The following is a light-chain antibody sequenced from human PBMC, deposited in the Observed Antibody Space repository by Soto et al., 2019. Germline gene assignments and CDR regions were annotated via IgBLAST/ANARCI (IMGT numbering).Light chain of an antibody. Sequence: DIQMTQSPSSLSASVGDRVTITCQASQDISNYLNWYQQKPGKAPRLLIYDASNLETGVPSRFSGSGSGTDFTFTISSLQHEDIAAYYCQQHGDLPQYTFGQGTKLEIK. CDR1: QDISNY. CDR3: QQHGDLPQYT. V-gene: IGKV1-33*01. CDR2: DAS. J-gene: IGKJ2*01.